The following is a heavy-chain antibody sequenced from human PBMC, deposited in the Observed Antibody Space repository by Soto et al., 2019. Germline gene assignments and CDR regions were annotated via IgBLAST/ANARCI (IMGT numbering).Heavy chain of an antibody. V-gene: IGHV3-21*01. CDR1: GFTFSSYS. J-gene: IGHJ4*02. Sequence: GGSLRLSCAASGFTFSSYSMNWVRQAPGKGLEWVSSISSSSSYIYYADSVKGRFTISRDNAKNSLYLQMNSLRAEDTAVYYCARFTGIAAAGTIFPLGLDYWGQGTLVTVSS. CDR3: ARFTGIAAAGTIFPLGLDY. CDR2: ISSSSSYI. D-gene: IGHD6-13*01.